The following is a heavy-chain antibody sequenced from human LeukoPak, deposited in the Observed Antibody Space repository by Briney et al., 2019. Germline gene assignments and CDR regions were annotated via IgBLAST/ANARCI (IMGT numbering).Heavy chain of an antibody. V-gene: IGHV3-23*01. D-gene: IGHD3-10*01. J-gene: IGHJ6*02. CDR1: GFTFSSYS. Sequence: GGSLRLSCAASGFTFSSYSMNWVRQAPGKGLEWVSTISGSGDTTYYADSVKGRFTISRDNSKNTLFLQMNSLRAQDTAIYYCAKASYYLGYYYGMDVWGQGTTVTVSS. CDR2: ISGSGDTT. CDR3: AKASYYLGYYYGMDV.